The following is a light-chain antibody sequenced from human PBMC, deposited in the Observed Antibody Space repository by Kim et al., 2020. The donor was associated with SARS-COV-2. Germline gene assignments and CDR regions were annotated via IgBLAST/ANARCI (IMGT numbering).Light chain of an antibody. Sequence: EIVLTQSPATLSLSPGERATLSCRASQSVSSYLAWYQQQPGQAPRLLIYDASTRATGIPARFSGSGSGTDFTLTISSLEPEDFAVYYCQQRSNWPPLTFGGGTKVDIK. CDR2: DAS. V-gene: IGKV3-11*01. CDR3: QQRSNWPPLT. CDR1: QSVSSY. J-gene: IGKJ4*01.